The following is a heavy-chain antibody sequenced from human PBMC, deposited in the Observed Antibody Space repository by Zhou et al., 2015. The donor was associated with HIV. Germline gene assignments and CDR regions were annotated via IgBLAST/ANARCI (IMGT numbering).Heavy chain of an antibody. CDR1: GYTFTTYY. CDR3: ARARLSGMIVGYGMDV. CDR2: INPSDGIT. Sequence: QVQLVQSGAEVKKPGASVKVSCKTSGYTFTTYYIHWVRQAPGQGLEWMGIINPSDGITRNAQKFQGRLTMTRDTSTSTVYMELSSLTSEDTAVYYCARARLSGMIVGYGMDVWDQGP. D-gene: IGHD3-22*01. V-gene: IGHV1-46*01. J-gene: IGHJ6*02.